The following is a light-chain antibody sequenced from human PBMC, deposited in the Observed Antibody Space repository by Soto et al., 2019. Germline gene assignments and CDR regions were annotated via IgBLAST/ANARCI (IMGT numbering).Light chain of an antibody. CDR3: QQRSNWTPHT. Sequence: EIVLTQSPATLSLSPGERATLSCRASQSVSSYLAWYQQKPGQAPRLLIYDASNRATGMPARFSGSGSATHFNHNHSHLQPEDFAVYYCQQRSNWTPHTFGQGTKLEI. J-gene: IGKJ2*01. CDR1: QSVSSY. V-gene: IGKV3-11*01. CDR2: DAS.